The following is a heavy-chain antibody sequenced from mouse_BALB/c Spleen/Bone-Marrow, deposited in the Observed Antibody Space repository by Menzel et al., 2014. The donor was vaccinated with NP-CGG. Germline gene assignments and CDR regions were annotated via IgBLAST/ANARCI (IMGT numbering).Heavy chain of an antibody. Sequence: DVKLVESGGGLVQPGGSRKLSCAASGFTFSSFGMHWVRQAPEKGLEWVAYISSGSSTIYYADTVMGRFTISRDNPKNTLFLQMTNLGSEDTAMYYCARSGSSSGYFDYWGQGTTLTVSS. CDR1: GFTFSSFG. D-gene: IGHD1-1*01. V-gene: IGHV5-17*02. CDR3: ARSGSSSGYFDY. CDR2: ISSGSSTI. J-gene: IGHJ2*01.